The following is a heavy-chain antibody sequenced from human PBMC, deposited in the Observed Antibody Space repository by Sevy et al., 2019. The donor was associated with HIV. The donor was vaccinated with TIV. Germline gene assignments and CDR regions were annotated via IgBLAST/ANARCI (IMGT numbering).Heavy chain of an antibody. CDR2: IKPKSGGT. D-gene: IGHD2-8*01. J-gene: IGHJ3*02. CDR1: GYTFTDYY. V-gene: IGHV1-2*06. Sequence: ASVKVSCKASGYTFTDYYMFWVRQAPGQGLEWMGRIKPKSGGTNYAQKFQGRVTMTRDTSITTAYMELSRLTSDDTAVFYCGRGGGEGKMDDAFDIWGQGTMVTVSS. CDR3: GRGGGEGKMDDAFDI.